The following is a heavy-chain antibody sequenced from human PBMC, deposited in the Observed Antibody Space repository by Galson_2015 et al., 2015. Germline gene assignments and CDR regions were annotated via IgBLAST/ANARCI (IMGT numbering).Heavy chain of an antibody. CDR3: ARHEVPRRGLPANWYFDL. CDR2: IYYSGST. V-gene: IGHV4-39*01. J-gene: IGHJ2*01. Sequence: WIGSIYYSGSTYYNPSLKSRVTISVDTSKNQFSLKLSSVTAADTAVYYCARHEVPRRGLPANWYFDLWGRGTLVTVSS. D-gene: IGHD1-26*01.